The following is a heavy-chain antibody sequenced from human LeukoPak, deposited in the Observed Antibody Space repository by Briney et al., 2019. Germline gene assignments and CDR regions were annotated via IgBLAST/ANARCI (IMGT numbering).Heavy chain of an antibody. D-gene: IGHD2-21*02. CDR1: GYTFTGHY. CDR2: INPNSGGT. Sequence: ASVKVSCKASGYTFTGHYMHWVRQAPGQGLEWVGRINPNSGGTNYAQKFQGRVTMTRDTSISTAYMELSRLRFDDTAVYYCARGDNNNWFDPWGQGTLVTVSS. CDR3: ARGDNNNWFDP. J-gene: IGHJ5*02. V-gene: IGHV1-2*06.